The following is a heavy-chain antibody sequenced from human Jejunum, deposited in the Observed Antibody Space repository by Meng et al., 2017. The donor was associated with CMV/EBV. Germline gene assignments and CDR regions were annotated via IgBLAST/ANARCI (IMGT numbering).Heavy chain of an antibody. Sequence: GGSISYYYWSWIRQPPGKRLEWIGYIYDTVNTNYNPSLKRRVTISADTSKNQFSLKLSSVTAADTAMYFCARNYPYGSRQGWFDPWGQGTLVTVSS. J-gene: IGHJ5*02. CDR3: ARNYPYGSRQGWFDP. V-gene: IGHV4-59*01. CDR2: IYDTVNT. CDR1: GGSISYYY. D-gene: IGHD6-13*01.